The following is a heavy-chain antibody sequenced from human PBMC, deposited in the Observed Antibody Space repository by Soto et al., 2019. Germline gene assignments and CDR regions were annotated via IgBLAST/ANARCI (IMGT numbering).Heavy chain of an antibody. Sequence: GPSVKVSCKASGYTFTSYGISWVRQAPGQGLEWMGWISAYNGNTNYAQKLQGRVTMTTDTSTSTAYMELRSLGSDDTAVYYCARDKDRLQFGGNYYYAMDVWDQGTTVTVSS. D-gene: IGHD5-12*01. V-gene: IGHV1-18*01. CDR3: ARDKDRLQFGGNYYYAMDV. CDR1: GYTFTSYG. J-gene: IGHJ6*02. CDR2: ISAYNGNT.